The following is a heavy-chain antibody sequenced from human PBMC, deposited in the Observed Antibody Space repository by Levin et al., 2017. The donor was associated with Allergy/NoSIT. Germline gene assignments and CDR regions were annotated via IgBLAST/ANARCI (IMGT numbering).Heavy chain of an antibody. V-gene: IGHV4-34*01. D-gene: IGHD2-2*02. J-gene: IGHJ5*02. Sequence: SQTLSLTCAVYGGSFRGSYWSWIRQPPGKGLEWIGEINHSGSTNYNPSLKSRVSISVDTSKNQFSLKLTSVTAADTAVYYCARVGVVVPTAINWFDPWGQGTLVIVSS. CDR3: ARVGVVVPTAINWFDP. CDR1: GGSFRGSY. CDR2: INHSGST.